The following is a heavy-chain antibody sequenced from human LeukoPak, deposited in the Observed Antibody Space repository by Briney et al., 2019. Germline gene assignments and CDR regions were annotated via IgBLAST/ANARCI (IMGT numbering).Heavy chain of an antibody. J-gene: IGHJ4*02. CDR3: ATSLAVVAATSYFDY. CDR1: GFTFSSYA. CDR2: IRGSGGST. V-gene: IGHV3-23*01. Sequence: PGGSLRLSCAASGFTFSSYAMSWVRQAPGKGLEWVSAIRGSGGSTYYADSVKGRFTISRDNSKNTLYLQMNSLRAEDTAVYYCATSLAVVAATSYFDYWGQGTLVTVSS. D-gene: IGHD2-15*01.